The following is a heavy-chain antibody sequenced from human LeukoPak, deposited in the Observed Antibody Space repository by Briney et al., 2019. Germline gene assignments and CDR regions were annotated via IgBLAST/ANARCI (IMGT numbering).Heavy chain of an antibody. CDR2: IIPIFGTT. D-gene: IGHD3-10*01. J-gene: IGHJ4*02. CDR1: GGTFSSYA. Sequence: SVKVSCKASGGTFSSYAISWVRQAPGQGLEWMGRIIPIFGTTNYAQKFQGRVTITADKSTSTAYMELSSLRSEDTAVYYCARVGLYGSGNDYWGQGTLVTVSS. V-gene: IGHV1-69*06. CDR3: ARVGLYGSGNDY.